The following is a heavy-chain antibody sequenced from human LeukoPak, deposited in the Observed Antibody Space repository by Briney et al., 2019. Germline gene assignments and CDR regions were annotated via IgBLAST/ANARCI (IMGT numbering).Heavy chain of an antibody. CDR3: ATDLAAAAGKVDY. D-gene: IGHD6-13*01. J-gene: IGHJ4*02. CDR1: GYTLTELS. CDR2: FDPEDGET. Sequence: ASVKVSCKVSGYTLTELSMHWVRQAPGKGLEWMGGFDPEDGETTYAQKFQGRVTVTEDTSTDTAYMELSSLRSEDTAVYYCATDLAAAAGKVDYWGQGTLVTVSS. V-gene: IGHV1-24*01.